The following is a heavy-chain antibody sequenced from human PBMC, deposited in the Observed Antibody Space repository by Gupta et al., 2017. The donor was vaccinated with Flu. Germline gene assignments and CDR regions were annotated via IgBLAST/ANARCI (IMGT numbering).Heavy chain of an antibody. Sequence: EVQLVESGGGLAQPGRSLRLSCTASGLTFRDYGMHWVRQAPGKGLEWIGFIRKTDYGGTTEYAASVRGRFSISRDDSKSVVYLQMNSLRAEDTGTYYCTTPFGSGRYWGQGTLVTVPS. CDR1: GLTFRDYG. D-gene: IGHD3-10*01. V-gene: IGHV3-49*04. CDR3: TTPFGSGRY. CDR2: IRKTDYGGTT. J-gene: IGHJ4*02.